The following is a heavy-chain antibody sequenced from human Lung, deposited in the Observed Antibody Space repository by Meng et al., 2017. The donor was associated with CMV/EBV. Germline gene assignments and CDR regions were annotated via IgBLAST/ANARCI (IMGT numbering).Heavy chain of an antibody. V-gene: IGHV1-69*02. D-gene: IGHD2-2*01. CDR3: AINIVVVPAADFHYYYYGMDV. CDR2: IIPILGIA. CDR1: GGTFSSYT. Sequence: SVKVSCKASGGTFSSYTISWVRQAPGQGLEWRGRIIPILGIANYAQKFQGRVTITADKSTSTAYMELSSLRSEDTAVYYCAINIVVVPAADFHYYYYGMDVWGQGTTVTVSS. J-gene: IGHJ6*02.